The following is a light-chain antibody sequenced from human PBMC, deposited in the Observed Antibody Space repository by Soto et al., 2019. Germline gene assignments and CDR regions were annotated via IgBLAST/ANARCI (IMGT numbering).Light chain of an antibody. V-gene: IGLV2-14*03. CDR2: DVT. Sequence: QSVLTQPASVSGSPGQSITISCSGTSNDVGAYNFVSWYQQHPGRAPKLILYDVTSRPSSVSIRFSGSKSGNTASLSISGLRPEDEADYFCSSYTRTATRYVFGSGTKVTVL. CDR3: SSYTRTATRYV. J-gene: IGLJ1*01. CDR1: SNDVGAYNF.